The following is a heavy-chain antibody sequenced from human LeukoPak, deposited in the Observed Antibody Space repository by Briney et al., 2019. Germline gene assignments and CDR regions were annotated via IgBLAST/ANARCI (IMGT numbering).Heavy chain of an antibody. D-gene: IGHD3-22*01. Sequence: ASVKVSCKASGYTFTSYGISWVRQAPGQGLEWMGWISAYNGNTNYAQKLQGRVTRTTDTSTSTAYMELRSLRSDDTAVYYCARSDYYDSSGYYLSFDYWGQGTLVTVSS. CDR2: ISAYNGNT. J-gene: IGHJ4*02. V-gene: IGHV1-18*01. CDR1: GYTFTSYG. CDR3: ARSDYYDSSGYYLSFDY.